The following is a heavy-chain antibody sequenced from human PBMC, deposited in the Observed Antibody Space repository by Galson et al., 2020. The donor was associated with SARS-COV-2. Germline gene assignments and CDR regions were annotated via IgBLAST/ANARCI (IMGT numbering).Heavy chain of an antibody. CDR2: ISSNGGTS. V-gene: IGHV3-64D*06. CDR3: LSYSSTRQNH. CDR1: GFIFSDYA. Sequence: GGSLRLSCSASGFIFSDYAMHWVRQAPGKGLEYVSSISSNGGTSFYADSVNGRFTMSRDNSKNMFYLQMTALRLEDTAFYYCLSYSSTRQNHWGQGALVTVSS. D-gene: IGHD2-2*01. J-gene: IGHJ5*02.